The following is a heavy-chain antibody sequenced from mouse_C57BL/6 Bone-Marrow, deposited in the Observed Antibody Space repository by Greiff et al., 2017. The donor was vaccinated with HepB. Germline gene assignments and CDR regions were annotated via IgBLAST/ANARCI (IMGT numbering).Heavy chain of an antibody. V-gene: IGHV1-52*01. J-gene: IGHJ1*03. CDR3: ARGVITTVVATWYFDV. CDR2: IDPSDSET. Sequence: VQLQQPGAELVRPGSSVKLSCKASGYTFTSYWMHWVKQRPIQGLEWIGNIDPSDSETHYNQKFKDKATLTVDKSSSTAYMQRSSLTSEDSAVYYCARGVITTVVATWYFDVWGTGTTVTVSS. D-gene: IGHD1-1*01. CDR1: GYTFTSYW.